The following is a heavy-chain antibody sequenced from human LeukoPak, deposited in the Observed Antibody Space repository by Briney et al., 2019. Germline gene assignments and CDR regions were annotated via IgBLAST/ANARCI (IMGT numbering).Heavy chain of an antibody. CDR3: ARQREDYYGSGSYDAFDI. V-gene: IGHV4-39*01. D-gene: IGHD3-10*01. J-gene: IGHJ3*02. CDR2: IYYSGST. Sequence: PSETLSLTCTVSGGSISSSSYYWGWIRQPPGKGLEWIGSIYYSGSTYYNPSLKSRVTISVDTSKNQFSLKLSSVTAADTAVYYCARQREDYYGSGSYDAFDIWGQGTMVTVSS. CDR1: GGSISSSSYY.